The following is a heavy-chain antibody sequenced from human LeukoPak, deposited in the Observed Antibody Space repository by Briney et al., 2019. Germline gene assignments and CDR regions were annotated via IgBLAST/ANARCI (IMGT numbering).Heavy chain of an antibody. V-gene: IGHV4-39*07. D-gene: IGHD5-24*01. J-gene: IGHJ4*02. CDR1: GGLMRSSSYY. CDR3: ARERRDGYRRFDY. CDR2: IYYSGST. Sequence: SETLSLTCTDSGGLMRSSSYYGGWIRQPPGKGLEWIGNIYYSGSTYYSPSLKSRVTISIDTSTNHFSLKLSSVTAADTAVYFCARERRDGYRRFDYWGQGTLVSVSS.